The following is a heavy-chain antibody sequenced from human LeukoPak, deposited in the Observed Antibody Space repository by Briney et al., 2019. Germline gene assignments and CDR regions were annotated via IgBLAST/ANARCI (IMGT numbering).Heavy chain of an antibody. V-gene: IGHV4-61*02. CDR2: IYASGNI. D-gene: IGHD2-15*01. J-gene: IGHJ5*01. Sequence: SQTLSLTCTVSGGSISSGSYYWSWIPQPAGKGLEWIGRIYASGNINYNPSLKSRVTISVDTSKNQFSLKLSSVTAADTAVYYCATGYGKLDSWGQGTLVTVSS. CDR3: ATGYGKLDS. CDR1: GGSISSGSYY.